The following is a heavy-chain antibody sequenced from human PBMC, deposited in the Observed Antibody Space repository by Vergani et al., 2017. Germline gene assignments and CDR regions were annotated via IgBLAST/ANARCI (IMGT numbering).Heavy chain of an antibody. J-gene: IGHJ5*02. D-gene: IGHD3-3*01. CDR2: SNHSGST. CDR3: ARGIPYYDFWSGYGGWFDP. Sequence: QVQLQESGPGLVKPSETLSLTCTVSGGSISSSSYYWGWIRQPPGKGLEWIGESNHSGSTNHNPSLKSRVTISVDTSKNQFSLKLSSVTAADPAVYYCARGIPYYDFWSGYGGWFDPWGQGTLVTVSS. CDR1: GGSISSSSYY. V-gene: IGHV4-39*07.